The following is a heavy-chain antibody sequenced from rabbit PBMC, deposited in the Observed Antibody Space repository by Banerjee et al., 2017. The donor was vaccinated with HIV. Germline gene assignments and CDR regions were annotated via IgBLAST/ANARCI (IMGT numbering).Heavy chain of an antibody. CDR1: GFDFSSNA. D-gene: IGHD7-1*01. Sequence: QEQLEESGGDLVKPEGSLTLTCTASGFDFSSNAMCWVRQAPGKGPEWIACIYAGSSGRTYYASWAKGRFTISQTSSTTVTLQMTSLTAADTATYFCARDVGFSSVPFNLWGQGTLVTVS. V-gene: IGHV1S45*01. J-gene: IGHJ4*01. CDR2: IYAGSSGRT. CDR3: ARDVGFSSVPFNL.